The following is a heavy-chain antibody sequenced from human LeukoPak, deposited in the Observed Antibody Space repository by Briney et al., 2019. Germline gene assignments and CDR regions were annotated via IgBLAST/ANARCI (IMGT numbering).Heavy chain of an antibody. D-gene: IGHD3-22*01. J-gene: IGHJ4*02. Sequence: GRSLRLSCAASGFTLDDYAMHWVRQAPGKGLEWVSGISWNSVNIVYADSVKGRFTISRDNAKNSLYLQLNSLRAEDMALYYCAKGTMIVVAVGDYFDYWGQGTLVTVSS. CDR1: GFTLDDYA. V-gene: IGHV3-9*03. CDR2: ISWNSVNI. CDR3: AKGTMIVVAVGDYFDY.